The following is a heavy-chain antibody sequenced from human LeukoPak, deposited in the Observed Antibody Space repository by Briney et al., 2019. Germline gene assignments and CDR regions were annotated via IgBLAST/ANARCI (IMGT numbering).Heavy chain of an antibody. CDR3: ASLRDCSTSNCPDY. J-gene: IGHJ4*02. V-gene: IGHV1-69*04. D-gene: IGHD2-2*01. Sequence: ASVKVSCKASGGTFTNYAISWVRQAPGQGLEWMGRIVPIIDVANYVQKFQGRVTITADKSTSTAYMELSSLRSEDTAVYYCASLRDCSTSNCPDYWGQGTLVTVSS. CDR2: IVPIIDVA. CDR1: GGTFTNYA.